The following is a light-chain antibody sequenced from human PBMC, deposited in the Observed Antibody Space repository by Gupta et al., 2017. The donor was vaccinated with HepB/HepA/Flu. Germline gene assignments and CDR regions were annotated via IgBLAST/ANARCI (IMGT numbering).Light chain of an antibody. Sequence: EIVMTQSPATLSVSPGESATLSCRASQRFSSKLAWYQQKPGQAPRILIYDASTWSTGVPARFSGRGSGTEFTLTISSLQSEDFAVYYCHQYNSWPRTFGQGTKVEIK. CDR1: QRFSSK. V-gene: IGKV3-15*01. CDR3: HQYNSWPRT. J-gene: IGKJ1*01. CDR2: DAS.